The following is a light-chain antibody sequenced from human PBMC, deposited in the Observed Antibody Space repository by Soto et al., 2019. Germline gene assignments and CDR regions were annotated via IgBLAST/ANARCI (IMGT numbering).Light chain of an antibody. CDR3: SSFTSSSTQV. CDR1: SSDVGGYNY. CDR2: EVS. V-gene: IGLV2-14*01. J-gene: IGLJ2*01. Sequence: QSALTQPASVSGSPGQSITISCTGTSSDVGGYNYVSWYQQHPGKVPKLMIYEVSNRPSGVSNRFSGSKSGNTASLTISGLQTEDEADYYCSSFTSSSTQVFGGGTKLPS.